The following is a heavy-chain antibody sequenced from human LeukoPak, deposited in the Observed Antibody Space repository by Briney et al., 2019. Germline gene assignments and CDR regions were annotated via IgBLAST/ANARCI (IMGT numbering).Heavy chain of an antibody. CDR3: ARGRRGVVVPAARKNWFDP. V-gene: IGHV4-34*01. D-gene: IGHD2-2*01. CDR1: GGSFTGYY. Sequence: SETLSLTCAVYGGSFTGYYWSWIRHPPRKGLDWIWEINHSGSTNYHPSLKSRVTISVDTSKNQFSLKLSSVTAADTAVYYCARGRRGVVVPAARKNWFDPWGQGTLVTVSS. J-gene: IGHJ5*02. CDR2: INHSGST.